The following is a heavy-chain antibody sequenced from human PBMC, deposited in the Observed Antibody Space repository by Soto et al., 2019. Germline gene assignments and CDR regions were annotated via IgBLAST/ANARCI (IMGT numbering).Heavy chain of an antibody. J-gene: IGHJ6*04. CDR1: GFTVRIAW. Sequence: WGSLRLSCEASGFTVRIAWMSWVRQAPGKGLEWVGRIKCKTDGGARDYAAPVKGRFTISRDHSKNMPYQQLYSLKREDTAMYYDTAPGHLARGVGNYYYYYGMDIWGEGTTVTVSS. CDR3: TAPGHLARGVGNYYYYYGMDI. CDR2: IKCKTDGGAR. V-gene: IGHV3-15*01. D-gene: IGHD3-10*01.